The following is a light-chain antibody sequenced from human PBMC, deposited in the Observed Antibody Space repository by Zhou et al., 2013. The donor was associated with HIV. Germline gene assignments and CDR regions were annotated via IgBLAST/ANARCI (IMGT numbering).Light chain of an antibody. CDR2: AAS. Sequence: AIRMTQSPSSLSASTGDRVTITCRASQDISSYLAWYQQKPGKAPKLLTYAASTLQSGVPSRFSGSGSGTDFTLTISCLQSDDFATYYCQQYYTYPLTFGGGTKVEDQT. CDR3: QQYYTYPLT. V-gene: IGKV1-8*01. J-gene: IGKJ4*01. CDR1: QDISSY.